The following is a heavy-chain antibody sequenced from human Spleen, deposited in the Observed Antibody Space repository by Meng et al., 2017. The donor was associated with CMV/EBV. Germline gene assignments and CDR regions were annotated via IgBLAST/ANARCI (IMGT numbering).Heavy chain of an antibody. V-gene: IGHV4-39*01. Sequence: GSLRLSCTVSGDSIISSRYYWGWIRQTPGKGLEWVGSGYYSGSTYYNPSLKSRGTVSVDTSKNQFSLKLRSVTAADTAVYYCARGDDFWSGYYFDYWGQGTLVTVSS. J-gene: IGHJ4*02. CDR2: GYYSGST. CDR3: ARGDDFWSGYYFDY. D-gene: IGHD3-3*01. CDR1: GDSIISSRYY.